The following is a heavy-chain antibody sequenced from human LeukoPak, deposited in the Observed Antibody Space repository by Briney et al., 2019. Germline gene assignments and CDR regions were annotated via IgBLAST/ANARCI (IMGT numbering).Heavy chain of an antibody. Sequence: SETLSLTCAVYGGSFSGYYWSWIRQPPGKGLEWIGEINHSGSTNYNPSLKSRVTISVDTSKNQFFLKLSSVTAADTAVYYCARGPETVYYGSSGWDNWFDPWGQGTLVTVSS. CDR2: INHSGST. CDR1: GGSFSGYY. CDR3: ARGPETVYYGSSGWDNWFDP. J-gene: IGHJ5*02. V-gene: IGHV4-34*01. D-gene: IGHD3-22*01.